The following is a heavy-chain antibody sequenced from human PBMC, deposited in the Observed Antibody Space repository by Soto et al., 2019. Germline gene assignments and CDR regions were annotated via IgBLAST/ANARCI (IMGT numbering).Heavy chain of an antibody. V-gene: IGHV3-23*01. J-gene: IGHJ4*01. D-gene: IGHD2-21*02. CDR3: AKDPLRGGNYYFFYFDA. Sequence: EVQLLESGGTLSQPGGSLRLSCSASGFTFSSYAMNWVRQAPGKSLEWVAAISGNGRSTYYGDSVKGRCTISRDNSRNTVYLHINTLRAEDTALYFCAKDPLRGGNYYFFYFDAWGPGTLVTVSS. CDR1: GFTFSSYA. CDR2: ISGNGRST.